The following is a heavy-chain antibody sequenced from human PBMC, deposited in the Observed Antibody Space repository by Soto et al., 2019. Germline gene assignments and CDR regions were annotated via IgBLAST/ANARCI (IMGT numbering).Heavy chain of an antibody. CDR3: ARDRTPPAANYGMDV. Sequence: QVQLQESGPGLVKPSQTLSLTCTVSGGSISSGGYYWSWIRQHPGKGLEWIGYIYYSGSTYYNPSLKSRVTISVDTSNNQFSLKLGSVPAADTAVYYCARDRTPPAANYGMDVWGQGTTVTVSS. D-gene: IGHD2-2*01. CDR1: GGSISSGGYY. V-gene: IGHV4-31*03. J-gene: IGHJ6*02. CDR2: IYYSGST.